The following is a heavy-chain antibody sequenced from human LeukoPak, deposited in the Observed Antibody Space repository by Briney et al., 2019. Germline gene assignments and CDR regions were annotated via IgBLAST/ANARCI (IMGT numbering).Heavy chain of an antibody. CDR3: ARRRGDGYNFLFYYMDV. V-gene: IGHV4-39*01. CDR2: IYYTGPT. J-gene: IGHJ6*03. Sequence: SETLSLTCTVSGVSISTSRYYWGWIRQPPGKGLEWIGNIYYTGPTYYNASLESRVTISFDTSKNQFFLKLSSVTAADTAVYYCARRRGDGYNFLFYYMDVWGKGTTVTISS. CDR1: GVSISTSRYY. D-gene: IGHD5-24*01.